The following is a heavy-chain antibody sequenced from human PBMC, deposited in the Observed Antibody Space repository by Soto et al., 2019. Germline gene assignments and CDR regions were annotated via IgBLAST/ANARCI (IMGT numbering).Heavy chain of an antibody. CDR2: IHYSGIT. CDR1: GGSISSYY. Sequence: KQSQTLSLTCTVSGGSISSYYWSWIRQPPGKGLEWIGYIHYSGITDYNPSLKSRVSMSVDTSKNQFSLKLSSVSAADTAVYYCARDSLGYCSAGSCYSEYFQYWGQGTLVTVSS. CDR3: ARDSLGYCSAGSCYSEYFQY. V-gene: IGHV4-59*12. J-gene: IGHJ1*01. D-gene: IGHD2-15*01.